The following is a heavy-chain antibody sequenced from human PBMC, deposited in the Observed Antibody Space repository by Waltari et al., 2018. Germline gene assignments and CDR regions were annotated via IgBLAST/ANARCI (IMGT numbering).Heavy chain of an antibody. V-gene: IGHV4-39*01. CDR3: GRIAFGDDGGYFQY. J-gene: IGHJ1*01. D-gene: IGHD4-17*01. CDR1: GGSITTNYN. Sequence: QLQLQESGPGLVRPSETLSLTRTVYGGSITTNYNWAGIRQPPGKALEWMGNMQYRGSTFYNPSLMSRVTISLDTSKNQFSLTLTSVDAADTAVYFCGRIAFGDDGGYFQYWGQGTLVTVSS. CDR2: MQYRGST.